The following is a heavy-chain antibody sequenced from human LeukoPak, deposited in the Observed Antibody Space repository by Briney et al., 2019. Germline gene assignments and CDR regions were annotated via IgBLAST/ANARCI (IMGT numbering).Heavy chain of an antibody. D-gene: IGHD2-15*01. Sequence: PGESLQISCSGSRYSFTSYWIGSVRQMPGKGLEWMGIIYPGDSDTRYSPSFQGQVTVSVDQSIHTAYPPWTSLKASDTAMYYCARLRGYCSSGSCFRPDFDRWGQGTLVTVSS. V-gene: IGHV5-51*01. CDR2: IYPGDSDT. J-gene: IGHJ4*02. CDR3: ARLRGYCSSGSCFRPDFDR. CDR1: RYSFTSYW.